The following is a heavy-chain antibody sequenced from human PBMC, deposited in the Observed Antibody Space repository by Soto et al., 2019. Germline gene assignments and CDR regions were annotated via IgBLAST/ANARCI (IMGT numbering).Heavy chain of an antibody. D-gene: IGHD6-6*01. CDR1: GFTFSSYA. CDR3: AKDLGGSSIAARPGAFDI. J-gene: IGHJ3*02. V-gene: IGHV3-23*01. CDR2: ISGSGGST. Sequence: EVQLLESGGGLVQPGGSLRLSCAASGFTFSSYAMSWVRQAPGKGLEWVSAISGSGGSTYYADSVKGRFTISRDNSKNTLYLRMNSLRAEDTAVYYCAKDLGGSSIAARPGAFDIWGQGTMVTVSS.